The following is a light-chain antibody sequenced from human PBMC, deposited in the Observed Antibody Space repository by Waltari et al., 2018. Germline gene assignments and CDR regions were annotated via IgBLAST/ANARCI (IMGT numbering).Light chain of an antibody. J-gene: IGKJ1*01. CDR3: QQTYNTPQT. Sequence: DIQMTQSQSSLPASVGDRVTITCRASQRISTYVIWYQQRPGKAPNLLIYAASILQTGVPSRFSGSGSGTDFTLTINSLQPEDFATYYCQQTYNTPQTFGQGTKVEIK. V-gene: IGKV1-39*01. CDR1: QRISTY. CDR2: AAS.